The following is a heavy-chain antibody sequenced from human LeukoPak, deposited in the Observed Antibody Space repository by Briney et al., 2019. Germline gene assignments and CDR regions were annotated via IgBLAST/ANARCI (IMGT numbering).Heavy chain of an antibody. J-gene: IGHJ6*03. V-gene: IGHV3-30-3*01. CDR1: GFTFSSYA. CDR3: AKDWAERFMDV. Sequence: GGSLRLSCAASGFTFSSYAMHWVRQAPGKGLEWVAVISYDGSNKYYADSVKGRFTISRDNSKNTLYLQMNSLRAEDTAVYYCAKDWAERFMDVWGKGTTVTVSS. D-gene: IGHD1-1*01. CDR2: ISYDGSNK.